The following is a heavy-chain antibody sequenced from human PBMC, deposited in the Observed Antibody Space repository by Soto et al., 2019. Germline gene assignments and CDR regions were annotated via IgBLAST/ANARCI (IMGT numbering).Heavy chain of an antibody. D-gene: IGHD4-17*01. CDR3: ARVDDFGDYQYWYFDV. Sequence: QLQLQESGPGLVKPSETLSLTCSVSGGSISGGLYYWGWIRQPPGKGLEWIGSIYYSGTTFYNPSLKSRVTISLDTSRNHFSLTVNSMTAADTAVYYCARVDDFGDYQYWYFDVWGRGTLVTVSS. J-gene: IGHJ2*01. V-gene: IGHV4-39*02. CDR1: GGSISGGLYY. CDR2: IYYSGTT.